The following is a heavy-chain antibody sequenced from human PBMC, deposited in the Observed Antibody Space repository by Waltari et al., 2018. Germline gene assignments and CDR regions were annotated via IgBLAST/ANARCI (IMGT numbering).Heavy chain of an antibody. V-gene: IGHV1-69*08. CDR2: IIPIFGTA. Sequence: QVQLVQSGAEVKKPGSSVKVSCKASGGTFSSYAISWGRQAPGQGLEWMGRIIPIFGTANYAQKFQGRVTITADKSTSTAYMELSSVTAADTAVYYCAGKQADDAFDIWGQGTMVTVSS. CDR3: AGKQADDAFDI. CDR1: GGTFSSYA. J-gene: IGHJ3*02. D-gene: IGHD6-13*01.